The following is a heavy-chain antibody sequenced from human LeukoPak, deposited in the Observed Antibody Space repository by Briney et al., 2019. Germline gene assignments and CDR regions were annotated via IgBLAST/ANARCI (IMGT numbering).Heavy chain of an antibody. CDR1: GGTFSSYA. CDR2: IIPIFGTA. J-gene: IGHJ4*02. CDR3: AREDGVRGVYFDY. V-gene: IGHV1-69*06. D-gene: IGHD3-10*01. Sequence: SVKVSCKASGGTFSSYAISWVRQAPGQGLEWMGGIIPIFGTANYAQKFQGRVTITADKSTSTAYMELSRLRSEDTAVYYCAREDGVRGVYFDYWGQGTLVTVSS.